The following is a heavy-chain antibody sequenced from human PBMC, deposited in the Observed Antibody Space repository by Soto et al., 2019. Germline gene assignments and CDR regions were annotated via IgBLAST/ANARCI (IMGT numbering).Heavy chain of an antibody. CDR3: ARDYYDSSGYYSSSFDY. V-gene: IGHV3-74*01. Sequence: EVQLVESGGGLVQPGGSLRLPCAASGFTFSSYWMHWVRQAPGKGLVWVSRINSDGSSTSYADSVKGRFTISRDNAKNTLYLQMNSLRAEDTAVYYCARDYYDSSGYYSSSFDYWGQGTLVTVSS. CDR1: GFTFSSYW. J-gene: IGHJ4*02. CDR2: INSDGSST. D-gene: IGHD3-22*01.